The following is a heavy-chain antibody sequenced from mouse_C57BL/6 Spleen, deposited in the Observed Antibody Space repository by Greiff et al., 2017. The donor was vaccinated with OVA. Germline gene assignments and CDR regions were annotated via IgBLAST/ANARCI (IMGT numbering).Heavy chain of an antibody. Sequence: EVQLVESGGGLVKPGGSLKLSCAASGFTFSSYAMSWVRQTPEKRLEWVATISDCGSYTYYPDNVKGRFTISRDNAKNNLYLQMSHLKSEDTAMYYCARDEGRGYFDYWGQGTTLTVSS. J-gene: IGHJ2*01. CDR1: GFTFSSYA. CDR2: ISDCGSYT. V-gene: IGHV5-4*01. CDR3: ARDEGRGYFDY.